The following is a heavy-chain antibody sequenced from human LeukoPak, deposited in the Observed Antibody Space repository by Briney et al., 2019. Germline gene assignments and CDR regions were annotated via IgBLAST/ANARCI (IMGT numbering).Heavy chain of an antibody. D-gene: IGHD3-16*01. CDR3: ARGGGRHVEY. J-gene: IGHJ4*02. CDR2: ISPSGRSI. Sequence: PGGSLRLSCAASGFTFSDYNMNWVRQTPGRGLEWVSSISPSGRSISYADSVKGRFTISRDNAKNSLYLQMNSLRAEDTAVYYCARGGGRHVEYWGQGNLVTVSS. CDR1: GFTFSDYN. V-gene: IGHV3-21*04.